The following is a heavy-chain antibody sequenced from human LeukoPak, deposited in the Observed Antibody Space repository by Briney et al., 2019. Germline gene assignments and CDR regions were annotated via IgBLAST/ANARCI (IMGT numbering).Heavy chain of an antibody. CDR2: ISPSSDAT. Sequence: ASVKVSCKASGYTFTDFYMHWVRQAPGQGLEWMGWISPSSDATNYAQKFQGRVTMTRDTSISTAYMELSSLRSGDTAVYHCARDLSYYGSGSYYFDYWGQGTLVTVSS. V-gene: IGHV1-2*02. CDR1: GYTFTDFY. CDR3: ARDLSYYGSGSYYFDY. J-gene: IGHJ4*02. D-gene: IGHD3-10*01.